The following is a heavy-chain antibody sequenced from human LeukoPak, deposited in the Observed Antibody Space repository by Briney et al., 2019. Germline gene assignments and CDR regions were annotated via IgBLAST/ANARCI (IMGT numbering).Heavy chain of an antibody. CDR2: IRYDGSNK. J-gene: IGHJ4*02. D-gene: IGHD3-22*01. CDR3: AKDRGYDSSGYHDY. Sequence: GGSLRLSCAASGFTFSSYGMHWVRQAPGKGLEWVAFIRYDGSNKYYADSVKGRFTISRDSSKNTLYLQMNSLRAEDTAVYYCAKDRGYDSSGYHDYWGQGTLVTVSS. CDR1: GFTFSSYG. V-gene: IGHV3-30*02.